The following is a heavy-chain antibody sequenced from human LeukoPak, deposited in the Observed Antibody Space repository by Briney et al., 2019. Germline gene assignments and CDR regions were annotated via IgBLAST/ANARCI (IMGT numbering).Heavy chain of an antibody. V-gene: IGHV3-21*01. CDR3: ASDDYASDYSGIDY. J-gene: IGHJ4*02. D-gene: IGHD4-11*01. CDR2: ISSSSSDI. CDR1: GFTFSSYS. Sequence: PGGSLRLPCAASGFTFSSYSMNWVRQAPGKGLEWVSSISSSSSDIYYADSVKGRLTISRDNAKNTLYLQMNSLRAEDTAVYYCASDDYASDYSGIDYWGQGTLVTVSA.